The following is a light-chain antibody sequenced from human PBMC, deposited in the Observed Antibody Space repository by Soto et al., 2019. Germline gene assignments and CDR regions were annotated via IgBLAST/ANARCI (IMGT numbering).Light chain of an antibody. CDR2: EGS. J-gene: IGLJ1*01. V-gene: IGLV2-23*01. CDR3: CSYAGSSTYV. Sequence: QSVLTQPATVSGSPGKSITISCTGTSCVVGSYNLVSWYQQQPGKAPKLMIYEGSKRPSGVSNRFSGSKSGNTASPTISGLQAEDEADYYCCSYAGSSTYVFGTGTKVTVL. CDR1: SCVVGSYNL.